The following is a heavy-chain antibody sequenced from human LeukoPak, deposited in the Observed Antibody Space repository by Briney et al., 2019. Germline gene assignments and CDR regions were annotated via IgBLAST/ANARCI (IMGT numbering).Heavy chain of an antibody. Sequence: SETLSLTCTVSGGSISSYYWSWIRQPPGKGLEWIGYIYYSGSTNYNPSLKSRVTISVDTSKNLFSLKLSSVTAADTAVYYCATSFSGYLGYFDYWGQGTLVTVSS. J-gene: IGHJ4*02. CDR1: GGSISSYY. CDR2: IYYSGST. CDR3: ATSFSGYLGYFDY. V-gene: IGHV4-59*01. D-gene: IGHD3-22*01.